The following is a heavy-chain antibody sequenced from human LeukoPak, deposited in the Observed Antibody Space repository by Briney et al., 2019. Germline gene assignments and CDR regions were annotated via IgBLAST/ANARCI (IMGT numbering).Heavy chain of an antibody. J-gene: IGHJ5*02. CDR1: GGSISSYY. D-gene: IGHD6-13*01. V-gene: IGHV4-59*13. Sequence: SETLSLTCTVSGGSISSYYWSWIRQPPGKGLEWIGYISYSGSTNYNPSLKSRVTISVDTSKNQFSLKLSSVTAADTAVYYCARGGIAAEGSNWFDPWGQGTLVTVSS. CDR3: ARGGIAAEGSNWFDP. CDR2: ISYSGST.